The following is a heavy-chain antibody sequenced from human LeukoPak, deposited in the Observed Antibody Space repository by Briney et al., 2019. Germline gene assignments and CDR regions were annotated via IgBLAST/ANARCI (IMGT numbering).Heavy chain of an antibody. CDR3: ARDYCSCTSCYTPHYYYYYGMDV. V-gene: IGHV4-61*01. CDR2: IYYSGST. CDR1: GGSVSSGSYY. J-gene: IGHJ6*02. Sequence: KPSETLSLTCTVSGGSVSSGSYYWSWTRQPPGKGLEWIGYIYYSGSTNYNPSLKSRVTISVDTSKNQFSLKLSSVTAADTAVYYCARDYCSCTSCYTPHYYYYYGMDVWGQGTTVTVSS. D-gene: IGHD2-2*02.